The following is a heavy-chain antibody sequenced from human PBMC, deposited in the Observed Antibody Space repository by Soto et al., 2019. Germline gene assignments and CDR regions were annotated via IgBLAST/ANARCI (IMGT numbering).Heavy chain of an antibody. CDR2: INGGSGST. J-gene: IGHJ5*01. CDR1: GNTFANYA. CDR3: ARSPPPLGRFDS. Sequence: GASVKVSCKASGNTFANYAMQWVRQAPGQRLEWMGWINGGSGSTRYSQNFQGRLTITRDSSANTVYMELSSLRSGDTAIYYCARSPPPLGRFDSWGQGTLVTVSS. V-gene: IGHV1-3*01.